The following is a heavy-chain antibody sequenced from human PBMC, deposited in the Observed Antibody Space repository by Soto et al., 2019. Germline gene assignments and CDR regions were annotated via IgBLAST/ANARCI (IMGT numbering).Heavy chain of an antibody. J-gene: IGHJ3*02. Sequence: VGSLRLSCAASGFTFSSYGMHWVRQAPGKGLEWVAVISYDGSNKYYADSMKGRFTISRDNSKNTLYLQMNSLRAEDTAVYYCAKDLKVVTAIYDAFDIWGQGTMVTVSS. CDR3: AKDLKVVTAIYDAFDI. V-gene: IGHV3-30*18. D-gene: IGHD2-21*02. CDR1: GFTFSSYG. CDR2: ISYDGSNK.